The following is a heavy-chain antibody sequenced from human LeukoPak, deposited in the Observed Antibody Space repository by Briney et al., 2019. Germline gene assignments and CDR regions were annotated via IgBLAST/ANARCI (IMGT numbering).Heavy chain of an antibody. CDR3: ARGRDSSSSYPGY. CDR1: GFTFSSYS. J-gene: IGHJ4*02. D-gene: IGHD6-6*01. V-gene: IGHV3-48*01. CDR2: ISSTSSTV. Sequence: GGSLRLSCAVSGFTFSSYSMTWVRQAPGKGREGVSYISSTSSTVYYADSVKSRFTISREHVKNSLYLQMNSLSAEDTAVYYCARGRDSSSSYPGYWGQGTLVTVSS.